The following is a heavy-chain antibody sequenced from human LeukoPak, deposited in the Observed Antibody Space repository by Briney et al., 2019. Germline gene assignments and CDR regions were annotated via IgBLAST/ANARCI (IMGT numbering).Heavy chain of an antibody. D-gene: IGHD2-15*01. CDR3: AREKDAFCSD. V-gene: IGHV1-18*01. CDR2: ISPFNGNT. CDR1: GYTFTSYG. Sequence: ASVKVSCKASGYTFTSYGINWVRQAHGQGLEWMGWISPFNGNTKYAQKVQGRVTMTTDTSTTTAYMELRNLRSDDTAVFYCAREKDAFCSDWGQGTLVTVSS. J-gene: IGHJ4*02.